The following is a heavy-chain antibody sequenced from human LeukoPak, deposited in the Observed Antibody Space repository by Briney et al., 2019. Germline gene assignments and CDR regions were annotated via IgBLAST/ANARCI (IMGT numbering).Heavy chain of an antibody. D-gene: IGHD2-2*01. Sequence: PGGSLRLSCAASGFTFSSYAMSWVRQAPGKGLEWVSAISGSGGSTYYADSVKGRFTISRDDSKNTLYLQMNSLRAEDTAVYYCAKDSPSVSQEYPFDYWGQGTLVTVSS. CDR2: ISGSGGST. CDR3: AKDSPSVSQEYPFDY. V-gene: IGHV3-23*01. J-gene: IGHJ4*02. CDR1: GFTFSSYA.